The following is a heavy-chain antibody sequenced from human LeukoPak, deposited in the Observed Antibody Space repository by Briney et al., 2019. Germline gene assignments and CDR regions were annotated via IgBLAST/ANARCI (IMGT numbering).Heavy chain of an antibody. CDR3: ARGYHGSGSYFDY. J-gene: IGHJ4*02. V-gene: IGHV1-69*05. D-gene: IGHD3-10*01. Sequence: ASVKVSCKASGGTFSSYAISWVRQAPGQGLEWMGGIIPIFGTADYAQKFQGRVTITTDESTSTAYMELSSLRSEDTAVYYCARGYHGSGSYFDYWGQGTLVTVSS. CDR1: GGTFSSYA. CDR2: IIPIFGTA.